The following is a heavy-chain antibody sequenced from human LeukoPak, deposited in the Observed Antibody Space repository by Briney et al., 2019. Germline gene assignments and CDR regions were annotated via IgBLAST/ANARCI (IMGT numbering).Heavy chain of an antibody. D-gene: IGHD3-16*01. CDR1: GFTFSSYS. V-gene: IGHV3-21*01. CDR2: ISSSSSYI. Sequence: GGSLRLSCAASGFTFSSYSMNWVRQAPGKGLEWVSSISSSSSYIYYADSVKGRFTISRDNAKNSLYLQMNSLRAEDTAVYYCARVRGGGGSFDIWGLGTMVTVCS. J-gene: IGHJ3*02. CDR3: ARVRGGGGSFDI.